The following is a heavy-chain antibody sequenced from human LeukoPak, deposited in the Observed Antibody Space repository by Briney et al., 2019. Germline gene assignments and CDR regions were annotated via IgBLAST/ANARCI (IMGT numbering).Heavy chain of an antibody. CDR2: TYYRSKWYS. D-gene: IGHD6-19*01. CDR3: ARRMAVGGPGYFDY. V-gene: IGHV6-1*01. J-gene: IGHJ4*02. Sequence: SQTLSLTCALSRDSVSSNTATWNWITQSPSRGLEWLGRTYYRSKWYSDYALSVKSRIIINPDTSKDQFSLQLNSVTPEDTAVYFCARRMAVGGPGYFDYWSQGSLVTVSA. CDR1: RDSVSSNTAT.